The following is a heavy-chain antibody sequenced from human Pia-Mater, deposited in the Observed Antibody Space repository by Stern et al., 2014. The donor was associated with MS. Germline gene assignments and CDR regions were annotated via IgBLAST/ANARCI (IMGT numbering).Heavy chain of an antibody. CDR3: AHLFSDASSSWFDP. V-gene: IGHV2-5*02. J-gene: IGHJ5*02. CDR1: GFSLSNSGAG. CDR2: IYWADQK. Sequence: ESGPTLVKPTQTLTLTCTLSGFSLSNSGAGVTWIRQTPGKTLDRLAVIYWADQKRYSPSIKTRLTITRGTSKSQVVLTMTSMDPVDTATYYCAHLFSDASSSWFDPWGQGTLVTVSS. D-gene: IGHD6-6*01.